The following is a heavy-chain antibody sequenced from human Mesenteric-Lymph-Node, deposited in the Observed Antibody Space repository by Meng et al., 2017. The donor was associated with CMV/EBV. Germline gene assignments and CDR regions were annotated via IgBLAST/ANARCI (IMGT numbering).Heavy chain of an antibody. Sequence: SGDSVSISLYDWYWIRQPPGKGLEYIGYIYFSGNTNYNPSLKSRVTISKDTSKNQFSLNLNSVTAADTAVYYCASRMSNEYYYGMEVWGQGTTVTVSS. CDR1: GDSVSISLYD. CDR2: IYFSGNT. D-gene: IGHD6-6*01. V-gene: IGHV4-61*01. J-gene: IGHJ6*02. CDR3: ASRMSNEYYYGMEV.